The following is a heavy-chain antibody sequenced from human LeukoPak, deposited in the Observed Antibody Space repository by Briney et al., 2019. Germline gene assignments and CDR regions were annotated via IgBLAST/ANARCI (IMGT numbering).Heavy chain of an antibody. D-gene: IGHD6-19*01. CDR1: GYTFTSYD. Sequence: ASVKVSCKASGYTFTSYDINWVRQATGQGLEWMGWMNPNSGNTGYAQKFQGRVTMTRNTSISTAYMELSSLRSEDTAVYYCARYGPNSGWYPGDYWGQGTLATVSS. CDR2: MNPNSGNT. V-gene: IGHV1-8*01. CDR3: ARYGPNSGWYPGDY. J-gene: IGHJ4*02.